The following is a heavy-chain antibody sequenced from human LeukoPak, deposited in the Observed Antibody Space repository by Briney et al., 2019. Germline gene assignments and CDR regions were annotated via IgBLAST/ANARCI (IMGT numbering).Heavy chain of an antibody. V-gene: IGHV3-64*01. Sequence: PGGSLRLSCAASGFTFSSYAMHWVRQAPGEGLEYVSAISSNGGSTYYANSVKGRFTISRDNSKNTLYLQMGSMRAEDMAVYYCARVQPGYTFDYWGQGTLVTVSS. D-gene: IGHD2-2*02. J-gene: IGHJ4*02. CDR2: ISSNGGST. CDR3: ARVQPGYTFDY. CDR1: GFTFSSYA.